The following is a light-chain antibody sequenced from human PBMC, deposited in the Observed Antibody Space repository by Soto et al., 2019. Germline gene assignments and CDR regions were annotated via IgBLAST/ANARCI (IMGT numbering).Light chain of an antibody. J-gene: IGLJ3*02. CDR3: QTWGTGIWV. CDR1: SGHSSNA. CDR2: VNSDGSH. V-gene: IGLV4-69*01. Sequence: QLVLTQSPSASASLGASVKLTCTLTSGHSSNAIAWHQQQPEKGPRFLMKVNSDGSHNKGDGIPDRFSGSSSGAERYLTISSRQSEYEADYYCQTWGTGIWVFGGGTKLTVL.